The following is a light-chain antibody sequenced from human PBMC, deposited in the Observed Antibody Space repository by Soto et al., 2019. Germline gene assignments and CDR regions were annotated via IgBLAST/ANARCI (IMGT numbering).Light chain of an antibody. CDR3: QQYNSYTWT. CDR1: ESIKNW. V-gene: IGKV1-5*01. Sequence: DIEMTQSPSTLSAFVGDRVTITCRASESIKNWLAWYQNKPGKAPKFLIYDASNLESGVPSRFRGSGYGTEFTLTISSMKTDDFETYYCQQYNSYTWTFGHGTKVDIK. J-gene: IGKJ1*01. CDR2: DAS.